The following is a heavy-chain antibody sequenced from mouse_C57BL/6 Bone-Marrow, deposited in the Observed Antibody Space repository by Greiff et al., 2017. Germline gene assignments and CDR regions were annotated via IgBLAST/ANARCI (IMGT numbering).Heavy chain of an antibody. CDR2: IDPEKGTP. J-gene: IGHJ1*03. D-gene: IGHD1-1*01. Sequence: VQLQQSGAELVRPWASVKLSCTASCFNIKDVYMHCVKPNSEQGLVWLGWIDPEKGTPEFASKFQGKATITADTSSNTAYMQLSSLTSEDTAVYYCASTVVAPCWYCDGWGTGTTVTVSS. V-gene: IGHV14-4*01. CDR3: ASTVVAPCWYCDG. CDR1: CFNIKDVY.